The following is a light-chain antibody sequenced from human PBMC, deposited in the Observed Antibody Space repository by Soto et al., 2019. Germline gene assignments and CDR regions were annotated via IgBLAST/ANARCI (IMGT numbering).Light chain of an antibody. CDR3: QQFDSSLIYS. J-gene: IGKJ2*03. CDR1: QSVTSTY. Sequence: EILLTQSPGTLSLSPGETATLSCRASQSVTSTYLACYQQRPGQSPRLIIYGGSTRDTGLPDRFSGGGSGKDFTLPISRLEPEDSAVYYCHCQQFDSSLIYSFGQGTKLEI. V-gene: IGKV3-20*01. CDR2: GGS.